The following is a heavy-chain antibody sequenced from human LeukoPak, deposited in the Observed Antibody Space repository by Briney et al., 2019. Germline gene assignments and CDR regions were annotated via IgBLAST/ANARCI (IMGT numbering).Heavy chain of an antibody. J-gene: IGHJ4*02. CDR1: GGSVSSGSYY. D-gene: IGHD1-26*01. CDR2: IYYSGST. CDR3: ARSYRDPNFDY. Sequence: PSETLSLTGTVSGGSVSSGSYYWSWIRQPPGKGLEWIGYIYYSGSTNYNPSLKSRVTISVDTSKNQFSLKLSSVTAADTAVYYCARSYRDPNFDYWGQGTLVTVSS. V-gene: IGHV4-61*01.